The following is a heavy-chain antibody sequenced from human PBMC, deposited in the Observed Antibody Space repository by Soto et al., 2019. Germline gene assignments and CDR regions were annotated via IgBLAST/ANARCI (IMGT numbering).Heavy chain of an antibody. CDR2: IIPTFGTP. Sequence: QVQLVQSGTVVQRRGSSVKVSCQASGGTFSSHGMAWVRQAPGQGLEWMGGIIPTFGTPSYAPKSQGRVTITADKSTNTAYMELSSLRSEDTCVYYCASERSAQYFDFWGQGTLITVSS. J-gene: IGHJ4*02. CDR3: ASERSAQYFDF. CDR1: GGTFSSHG. V-gene: IGHV1-69*06. D-gene: IGHD1-26*01.